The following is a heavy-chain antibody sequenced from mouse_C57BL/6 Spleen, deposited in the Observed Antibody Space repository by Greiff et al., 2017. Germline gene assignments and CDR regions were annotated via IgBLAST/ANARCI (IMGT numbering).Heavy chain of an antibody. Sequence: DVHLVEPGPGLVKPSQSLSLSCSVTGYSITSGYYWNWIRQFPGNKLERMVYISYDGSNNYNPSLKNRISITLYTSKNQFFLTLNSVTTEDTAAYYCARGDSTDWYFDVWGTGATVTVSS. CDR3: ARGDSTDWYFDV. D-gene: IGHD2-5*01. CDR2: ISYDGSN. J-gene: IGHJ1*03. CDR1: GYSITSGYY. V-gene: IGHV3-6*01.